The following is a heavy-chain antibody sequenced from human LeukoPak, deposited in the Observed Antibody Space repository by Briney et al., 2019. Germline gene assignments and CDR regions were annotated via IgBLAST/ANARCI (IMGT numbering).Heavy chain of an antibody. CDR3: ARGLGYGSVYYYYGMDV. V-gene: IGHV4-34*01. D-gene: IGHD3-10*01. J-gene: IGHJ6*02. Sequence: SETLSLTCAVYGGSFSGYHWSWIRQPPGKGLEWIGEINHSGSTNYNPSLKSRVTISVDTSKNQFSLKLSSVTAADTAVYYCARGLGYGSVYYYYGMDVWGQGTTVTVSS. CDR1: GGSFSGYH. CDR2: INHSGST.